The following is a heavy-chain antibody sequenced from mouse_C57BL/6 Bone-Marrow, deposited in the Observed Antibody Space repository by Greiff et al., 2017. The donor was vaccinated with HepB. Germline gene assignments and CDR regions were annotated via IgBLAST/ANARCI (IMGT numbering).Heavy chain of an antibody. D-gene: IGHD1-1*01. CDR1: GYTFTSYG. CDR3: ARDYYGSSYEFAY. J-gene: IGHJ3*01. CDR2: IYPRSGNT. V-gene: IGHV1-81*01. Sequence: LEESGAELARPGASVKLSCKASGYTFTSYGISWVKQRTGQGLEWIGEIYPRSGNTYYNEKFKGKATLTADKSSSTAYMELRSLTSEDSAVYFCARDYYGSSYEFAYWGQGTLVTVSA.